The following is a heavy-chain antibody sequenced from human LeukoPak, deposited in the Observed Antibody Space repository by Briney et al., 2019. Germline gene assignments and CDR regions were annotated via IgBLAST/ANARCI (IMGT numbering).Heavy chain of an antibody. Sequence: SETLSLTCTVSGGSINSYYWSWIRQPPGKGLEWIWYISYTGGETNYNPSLKSRLTISIDTSKNQFSLMLTSVTAADTAVYYCARQPGGTAAFDIWAQGTMVTVSS. D-gene: IGHD1-14*01. J-gene: IGHJ3*02. CDR1: GGSINSYY. CDR2: ISYTGGET. CDR3: ARQPGGTAAFDI. V-gene: IGHV4-59*08.